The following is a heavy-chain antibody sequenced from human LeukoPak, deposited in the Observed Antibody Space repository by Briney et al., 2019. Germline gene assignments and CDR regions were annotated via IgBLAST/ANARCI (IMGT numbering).Heavy chain of an antibody. CDR2: LYTGGDT. Sequence: GGSLRLSCAVSGFSVSAHYMSWVRQAPGKGLECVSFLYTGGDTSYADSVRGRFSISRDNSKNTVYLQMNGLRAEDTAVYYCAKDQSSGYYFDYWGQGTLVTVSS. J-gene: IGHJ4*02. CDR3: AKDQSSGYYFDY. D-gene: IGHD3-22*01. V-gene: IGHV3-53*01. CDR1: GFSVSAHY.